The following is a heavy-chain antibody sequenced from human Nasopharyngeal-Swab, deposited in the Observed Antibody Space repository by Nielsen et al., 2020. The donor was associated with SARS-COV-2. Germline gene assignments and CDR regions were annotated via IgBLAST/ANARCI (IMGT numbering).Heavy chain of an antibody. CDR1: GGSVSSGSYY. CDR3: ASYSNFYRDY. D-gene: IGHD4-11*01. CDR2: IYYSGST. J-gene: IGHJ4*02. V-gene: IGHV4-61*01. Sequence: SETLSLTCTVSGGSVSSGSYYWSWIRQPPGKGLEWIGYIYYSGSTNYNPSLKSRVTISVDTSKNRFSLKLSSVTAADTAVYYCASYSNFYRDYWGQGTLVTVSS.